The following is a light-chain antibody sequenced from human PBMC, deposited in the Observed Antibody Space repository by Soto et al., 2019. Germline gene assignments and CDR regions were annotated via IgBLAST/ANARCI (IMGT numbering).Light chain of an antibody. J-gene: IGKJ1*01. CDR1: QSLVYSNGSAY. CDR3: MQGTHWPWT. V-gene: IGKV2-30*01. CDR2: QVS. Sequence: DAVLTQSPLSLPVTLGQPAAMSCRSSQSLVYSNGSAYLIWFQQRPGQSPRRLIYQVSTRDAGVPDRFSGSGSGTYFTLTISRVEAEDVGLYYCMQGTHWPWTFGQGTKVEIK.